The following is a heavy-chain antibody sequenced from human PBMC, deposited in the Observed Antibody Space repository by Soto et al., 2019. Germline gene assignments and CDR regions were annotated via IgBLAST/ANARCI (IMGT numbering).Heavy chain of an antibody. CDR1: GVTVSNYG. V-gene: IGHV3-23*01. CDR2: IRSFGSTT. J-gene: IGHJ5*01. Sequence: GCSPRLCCAASGVTVSNYGMSGFLQTPGKGLKWVSGIRSFGSTTYYADSVKGRFTISRDNSKNRLLLQMNSLKGEDTAVYYCARDVESGWYEAFDSWGHGTLVTVSS. D-gene: IGHD6-19*01. CDR3: ARDVESGWYEAFDS.